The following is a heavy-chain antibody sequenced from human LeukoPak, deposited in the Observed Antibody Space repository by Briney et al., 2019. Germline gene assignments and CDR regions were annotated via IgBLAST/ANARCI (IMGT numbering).Heavy chain of an antibody. Sequence: PSETLSLTCAVYGGSFSGYYWSWIRQPPGEGLEWIGEINHSGSTNYNPSLKSRVTISVDTSKNQFSLKLSSVTAADTAVYYCAREASRIAAAGIRYIIDYWGQGTLVTVSS. D-gene: IGHD6-13*01. CDR2: INHSGST. V-gene: IGHV4-34*01. CDR1: GGSFSGYY. CDR3: AREASRIAAAGIRYIIDY. J-gene: IGHJ4*02.